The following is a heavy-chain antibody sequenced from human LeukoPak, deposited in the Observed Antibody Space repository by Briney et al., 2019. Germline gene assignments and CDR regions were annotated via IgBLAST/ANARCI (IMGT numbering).Heavy chain of an antibody. Sequence: PSETLSLTCAVYGGSFSGYYWSWIRQPPGKGLEWIGEINHSGSTNYNPSLKSRVTISVDTSKNQFSLKLSSVTAADTAVHYCARGGPYYYGSGSYEYWGQGTLVTVSS. CDR3: ARGGPYYYGSGSYEY. CDR1: GGSFSGYY. D-gene: IGHD3-10*01. J-gene: IGHJ4*02. CDR2: INHSGST. V-gene: IGHV4-34*01.